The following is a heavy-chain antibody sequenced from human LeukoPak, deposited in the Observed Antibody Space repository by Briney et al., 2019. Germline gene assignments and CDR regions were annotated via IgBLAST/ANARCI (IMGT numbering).Heavy chain of an antibody. D-gene: IGHD6-13*01. CDR1: GFTFSSYT. J-gene: IGHJ4*02. Sequence: GGSLRLSCAASGFTFSSYTMNWVRQAPGKGLEWVSSISGNSNYIYYADSVKGRFTISRDNAKNSLYLQMNSLRAEDTAVYYCARPNHPDFIAAVPDYWGPGTLVTVSS. V-gene: IGHV3-21*01. CDR2: ISGNSNYI. CDR3: ARPNHPDFIAAVPDY.